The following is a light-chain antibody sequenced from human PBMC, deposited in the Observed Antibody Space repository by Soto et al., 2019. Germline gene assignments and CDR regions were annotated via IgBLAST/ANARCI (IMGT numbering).Light chain of an antibody. CDR2: EVS. CDR1: SSGVGGYNY. CDR3: SSCASSSPYG. V-gene: IGLV2-14*01. J-gene: IGLJ1*01. Sequence: QCALAQPASMSGSPGQSTTISSTAASSGVGGYNYVSWYQQHPGKAPKLIIYEVSHPPSGVSNRFSGSNSGNTASPTISGLQAGDEADSYRSSCASSSPYGSGSGTKVTVL.